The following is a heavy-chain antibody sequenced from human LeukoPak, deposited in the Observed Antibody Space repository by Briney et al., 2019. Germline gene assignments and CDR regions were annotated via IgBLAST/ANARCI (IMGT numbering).Heavy chain of an antibody. D-gene: IGHD4-17*01. CDR3: ARHGTYGDYVVNAFDI. CDR1: GGSISSYY. J-gene: IGHJ3*02. Sequence: PSETLSLTCTVSGGSISSYYWSWIRQPPGKGLEWIGEINHSGSTNYNPSLKSRVTISVDTSKNQFSLKLSSVIAADTAVYYCARHGTYGDYVVNAFDIWGQGTMVTVSS. V-gene: IGHV4-34*01. CDR2: INHSGST.